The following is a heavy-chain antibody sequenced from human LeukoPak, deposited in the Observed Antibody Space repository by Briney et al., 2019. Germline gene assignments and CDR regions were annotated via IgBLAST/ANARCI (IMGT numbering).Heavy chain of an antibody. CDR2: VSGSGASP. J-gene: IGHJ3*02. CDR1: GFTFSSYA. Sequence: GGSLRLSCAASGFTFSSYAMSWVRQAPGKGLEWVSGVSGSGASPDYADSVKGRFTISRDNSKNTLYLQMNSLRAEDTAVYYCARRRDAFDIWGQGTMVTVSP. CDR3: ARRRDAFDI. V-gene: IGHV3-23*01.